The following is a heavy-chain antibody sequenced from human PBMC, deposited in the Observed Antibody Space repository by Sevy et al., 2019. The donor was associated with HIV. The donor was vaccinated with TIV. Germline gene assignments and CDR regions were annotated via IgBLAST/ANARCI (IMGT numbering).Heavy chain of an antibody. CDR1: GFTFNSYA. CDR3: AKGDRTFYGLDV. CDR2: ISKDGRTK. V-gene: IGHV3-30*18. Sequence: GGSLRLSCAASGFTFNSYAMHWVRQAPGKGLEWVAVISKDGRTKYYAESVKGRFTISRDNSKNTLNLQMNSLRAEDTAVYYCAKGDRTFYGLDVWGQGTTVTVSS. D-gene: IGHD2-15*01. J-gene: IGHJ6*02.